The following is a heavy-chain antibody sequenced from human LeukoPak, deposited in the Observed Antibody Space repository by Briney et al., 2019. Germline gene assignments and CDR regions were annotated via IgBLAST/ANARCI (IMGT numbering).Heavy chain of an antibody. CDR3: ARAAWHYDLNY. Sequence: WSLRLSCAASGFTFSSYSMNWVRQARGKGLEWVSSISSSSSYIYYADSVKGRFTISRDNAKNSLYLQMNSLRAEDTAVYYCARAAWHYDLNYWGLGTLVTVSS. V-gene: IGHV3-21*04. D-gene: IGHD3-3*01. CDR1: GFTFSSYS. J-gene: IGHJ4*02. CDR2: ISSSSSYI.